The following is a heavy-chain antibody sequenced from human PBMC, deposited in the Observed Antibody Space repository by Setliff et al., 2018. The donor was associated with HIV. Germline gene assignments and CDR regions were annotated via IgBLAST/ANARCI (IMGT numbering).Heavy chain of an antibody. Sequence: SETLSLTCSVSGGSVGGSSYYWGWIRQPPGKGLEWVGNVYFSGSTFYNPSLNRRVTISIDRAKNEFSLALKSVTAADTAIYYCARAHRGNSDDENWDFLDLWGQGTPVTVSS. CDR1: GGSVGGSSYY. CDR3: ARAHRGNSDDENWDFLDL. D-gene: IGHD1-26*01. CDR2: VYFSGST. V-gene: IGHV4-39*01. J-gene: IGHJ5*02.